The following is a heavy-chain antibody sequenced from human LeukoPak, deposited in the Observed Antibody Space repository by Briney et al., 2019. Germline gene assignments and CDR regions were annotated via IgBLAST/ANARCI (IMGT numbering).Heavy chain of an antibody. Sequence: SVKVSCKASGGTFSSYAISWVRQAPGQGLEWMGGIIPIFGTANYAQKFQGRVTITTDESTSTAYMELSSLRSEDTAVYYCARVPSGDYAEGASDIWGQGTMVTVSS. CDR1: GGTFSSYA. CDR2: IIPIFGTA. CDR3: ARVPSGDYAEGASDI. V-gene: IGHV1-69*05. J-gene: IGHJ3*02. D-gene: IGHD4-17*01.